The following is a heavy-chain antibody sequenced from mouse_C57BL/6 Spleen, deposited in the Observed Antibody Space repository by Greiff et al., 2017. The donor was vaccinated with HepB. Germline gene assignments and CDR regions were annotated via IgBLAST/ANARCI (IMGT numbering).Heavy chain of an antibody. V-gene: IGHV1-26*01. CDR2: INPNNGGT. CDR1: GYTFTDYY. J-gene: IGHJ3*01. D-gene: IGHD2-1*01. CDR3: ARAVYYGNYSWFAY. Sequence: EVKLQQSGPELVKPGASVKISCKASGYTFTDYYMNWVKQSHGKSLEWIGDINPNNGGTSYNQKFKGKATLTVDKSSSTAYMELRSLTSEDSAVYYCARAVYYGNYSWFAYWGQGTLVTVSA.